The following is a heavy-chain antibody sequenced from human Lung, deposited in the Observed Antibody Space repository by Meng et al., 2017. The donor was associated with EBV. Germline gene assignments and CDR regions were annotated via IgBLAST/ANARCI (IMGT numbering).Heavy chain of an antibody. D-gene: IGHD1-26*01. Sequence: VQLQESGPGLVKPSQTLSLTCAVSGGSVSSGGYYWSWIRQPPGKGLEWIGYIYSSGSTYYNPSLKSRASISIDTSKNQFSLKVTSPTAADTAVYYCGVGLGSYNSHWGQGTLVTVSS. CDR3: GVGLGSYNSH. CDR1: GGSVSSGGYY. CDR2: IYSSGST. V-gene: IGHV4-30-4*01. J-gene: IGHJ4*02.